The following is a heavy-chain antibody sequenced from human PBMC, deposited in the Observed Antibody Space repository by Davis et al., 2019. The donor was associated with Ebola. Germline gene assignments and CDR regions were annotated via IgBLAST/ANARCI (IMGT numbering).Heavy chain of an antibody. D-gene: IGHD4-17*01. CDR1: GYTFSDYG. CDR3: ARDHHDYGAERYFDY. J-gene: IGHJ4*02. CDR2: FSVYYGNT. V-gene: IGHV1-18*04. Sequence: ASVKVSCKASGYTFSDYGISWVRQAPGQGLEWMGWFSVYYGNTDYAQRFQGRVTMTTDTSTTTAYMELRSLRSDDTAVYYCARDHHDYGAERYFDYWGQGTLVTVSS.